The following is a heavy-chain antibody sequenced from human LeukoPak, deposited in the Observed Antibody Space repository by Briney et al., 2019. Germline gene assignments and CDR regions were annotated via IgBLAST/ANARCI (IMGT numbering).Heavy chain of an antibody. CDR3: ARDWGDSWDSEGFDL. J-gene: IGHJ3*01. CDR1: GFTFSNYW. Sequence: PGGSLRLSCAASGFTFSNYWMTWVRQAPGKGLEWVANIRQDEAEKFYVDSVKGRFTISRDNAKNLLFLQMSSLRAEDTAVYYCARDWGDSWDSEGFDLRGLGTVVTVSS. D-gene: IGHD2-15*01. V-gene: IGHV3-7*01. CDR2: IRQDEAEK.